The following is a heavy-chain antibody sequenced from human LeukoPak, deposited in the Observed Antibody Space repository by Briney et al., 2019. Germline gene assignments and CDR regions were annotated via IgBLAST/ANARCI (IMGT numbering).Heavy chain of an antibody. CDR2: IDRSDSYT. CDR3: AILVVPAAWTNYYYYYGMDV. D-gene: IGHD2-2*01. CDR1: GSIFTSYW. J-gene: IGHJ6*04. Sequence: GAPRQISGKGAGSIFTSYWISWVRQLPGKGLEGMGRIDRSDSYTNYSPSFQGHVTISADKSISTAYLQWSSLKASDTAMYYCAILVVPAAWTNYYYYYGMDVWGKGTTVTVSS. V-gene: IGHV5-10-1*01.